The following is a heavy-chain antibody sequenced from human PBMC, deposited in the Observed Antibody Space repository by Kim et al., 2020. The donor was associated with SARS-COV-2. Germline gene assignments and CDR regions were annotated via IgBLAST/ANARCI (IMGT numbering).Heavy chain of an antibody. V-gene: IGHV1-46*01. D-gene: IGHD2-8*01. CDR3: ASTHRLTNTGAIWFDP. J-gene: IGHJ5*02. CDR2: INPSGGST. Sequence: ASVKVSCKASGYTFTSYYMHWVRQAPGQGLEWMGIINPSGGSTSYAQKFQGRVTMTRDTSTSTVYMELSSLRSEDTAVYYCASTHRLTNTGAIWFDPWGQGTLVTVSS. CDR1: GYTFTSYY.